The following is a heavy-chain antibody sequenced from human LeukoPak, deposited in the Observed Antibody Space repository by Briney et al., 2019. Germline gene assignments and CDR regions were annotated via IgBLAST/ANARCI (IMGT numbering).Heavy chain of an antibody. V-gene: IGHV3-15*01. CDR1: GFSISSYE. D-gene: IGHD6-13*01. CDR2: IKSKIDGGTT. CDR3: SSLRGSSSQYFQH. J-gene: IGHJ1*01. Sequence: PGGSLRLSCAASGFSISSYEMNWVRQAPGKGLEWVGRIKSKIDGGTTDYAAPVKGRFTISRDDSKDTLYLQMDSLKTEDTAVYYCSSLRGSSSQYFQHWGQGTLVTVSS.